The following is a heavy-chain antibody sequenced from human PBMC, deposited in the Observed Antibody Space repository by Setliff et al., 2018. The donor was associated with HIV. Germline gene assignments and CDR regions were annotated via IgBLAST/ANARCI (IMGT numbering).Heavy chain of an antibody. CDR3: ARAPNSPPYSNFFFVDH. V-gene: IGHV5-51*01. D-gene: IGHD4-4*01. CDR2: LYPGDSDI. J-gene: IGHJ5*02. Sequence: GESLKISCKGSGYNFSGFWIGLLRQMPGKGLEWMAILYPGDSDIRYSPSFQGQVTISADKSIGASYLQWRSLKAWDTGMYFCARAPNSPPYSNFFFVDHWGQGTLVTVSS. CDR1: GYNFSGFW.